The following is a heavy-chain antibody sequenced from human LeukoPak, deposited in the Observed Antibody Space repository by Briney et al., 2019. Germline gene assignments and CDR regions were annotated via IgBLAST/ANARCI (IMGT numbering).Heavy chain of an antibody. CDR1: GGTFTSYA. CDR3: ARAPGKYCSSTSCYHPFDY. CDR2: IIPIFGTA. J-gene: IGHJ4*02. Sequence: ASVKVSCKASGGTFTSYAISWVRQAPGQGLEWMGGIIPIFGTANYAQKFQGRVTITADESTSTAYMELSSLRSEDTAVYYCARAPGKYCSSTSCYHPFDYWGQGTLVTVSS. V-gene: IGHV1-69*13. D-gene: IGHD2-2*01.